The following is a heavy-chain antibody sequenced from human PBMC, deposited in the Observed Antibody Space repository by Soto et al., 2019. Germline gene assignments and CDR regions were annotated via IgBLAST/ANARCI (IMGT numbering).Heavy chain of an antibody. CDR1: GYTFTGYY. J-gene: IGHJ6*03. CDR2: INPNSGGT. D-gene: IGHD3-9*01. CDR3: ARAQRSTYYDILTGYSLRWYYYYYMDV. V-gene: IGHV1-2*04. Sequence: GASVKVSCKASGYTFTGYYMHWVRQAPGQGLEWMGWINPNSGGTNYAQKFQGWVTMTRDTSISTAYMELSRLRSDDTAVYYCARAQRSTYYDILTGYSLRWYYYYYMDVWGKGTTVTVSS.